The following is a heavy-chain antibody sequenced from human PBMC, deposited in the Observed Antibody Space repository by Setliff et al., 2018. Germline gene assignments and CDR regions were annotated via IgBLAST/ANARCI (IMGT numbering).Heavy chain of an antibody. D-gene: IGHD2-15*01. J-gene: IGHJ4*02. V-gene: IGHV4-34*12. Sequence: SETLSLTCAVYGGSFSGYYWSWIRQPPGKRLEWIGEILHSGNINYNPSLKSRATISMDTSKNQFSLKVNSVTAADTAVYYCARSFSRSEKFLLDYWGQGALVTVSS. CDR1: GGSFSGYY. CDR3: ARSFSRSEKFLLDY. CDR2: ILHSGNI.